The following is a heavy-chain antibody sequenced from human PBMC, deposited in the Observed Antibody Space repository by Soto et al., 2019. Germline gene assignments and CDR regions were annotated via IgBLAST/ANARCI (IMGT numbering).Heavy chain of an antibody. CDR2: MNPNSGDT. CDR1: GYTFTSYD. D-gene: IGHD4-17*01. J-gene: IGHJ4*02. Sequence: QVQLVQSGAEVKKPGASVKVSCKASGYTFTSYDINWLRQATGQGLEWMGRMNPNSGDTGLAQKFQGRITMTRNTSITTAYMELSSLRSEDTAVYYCARDGSKIDGYGVQLGYGGPGTVVTVSS. CDR3: ARDGSKIDGYGVQLGY. V-gene: IGHV1-8*01.